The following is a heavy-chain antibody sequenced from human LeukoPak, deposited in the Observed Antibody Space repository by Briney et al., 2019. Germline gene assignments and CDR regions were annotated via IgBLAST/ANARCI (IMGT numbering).Heavy chain of an antibody. Sequence: GGSLRLSCAASGFTFSSYSMNWVRQARGKGLEWVSSISSSSSYIYYADSVKGRFTISRDNAKNALYLQMNRLSAEDTAVYYCAREVKRYSSSSGGYWGQGTLVTVSS. V-gene: IGHV3-21*01. CDR2: ISSSSSYI. D-gene: IGHD6-6*01. CDR1: GFTFSSYS. CDR3: AREVKRYSSSSGGY. J-gene: IGHJ4*02.